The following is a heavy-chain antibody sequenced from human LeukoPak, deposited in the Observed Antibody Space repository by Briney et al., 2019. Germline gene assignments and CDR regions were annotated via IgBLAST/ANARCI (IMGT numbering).Heavy chain of an antibody. V-gene: IGHV3-30*04. CDR2: MSSDGRKE. Sequence: GGSLRLSCAASGFTFSSYAMSWVRQAPGKGLEWVAVMSSDGRKEYYADSVKGRFSISRDNSKNTLSLQMDSLRAEDTAVYYCARSGQAAVPRGSKYYHFYMDVWGKGTTVTVSS. J-gene: IGHJ6*03. D-gene: IGHD2-15*01. CDR3: ARSGQAAVPRGSKYYHFYMDV. CDR1: GFTFSSYA.